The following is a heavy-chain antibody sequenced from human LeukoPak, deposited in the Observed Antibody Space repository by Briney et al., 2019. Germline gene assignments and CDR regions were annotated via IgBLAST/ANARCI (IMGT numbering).Heavy chain of an antibody. CDR2: IYYSGST. D-gene: IGHD5-24*01. Sequence: SETLSLTCTVSGGSISSYYWSWIRQPPGKGLEWIGYIYYSGSTNYNPSLKSRVTISVDTSKNQFSLKLSSVTAADTAVYYCARGMGHGYNYGAHFDYWGQGTLVTVSS. V-gene: IGHV4-59*01. CDR1: GGSISSYY. CDR3: ARGMGHGYNYGAHFDY. J-gene: IGHJ4*02.